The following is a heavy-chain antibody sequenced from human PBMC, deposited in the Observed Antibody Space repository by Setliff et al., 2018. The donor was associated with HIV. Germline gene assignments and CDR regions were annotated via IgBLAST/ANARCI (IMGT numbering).Heavy chain of an antibody. CDR1: GFTFDDYG. Sequence: GGSLRLSCAASGFTFDDYGMTWVRQAPGKGLEWLSGISWNGGSTGYADSVQGRFTISRDNAKNSLYLQMHSLRVEDTAFYYCARDKRDDNFLTSRISSVFDFWGEGTLVTVSS. J-gene: IGHJ4*02. V-gene: IGHV3-20*04. CDR2: ISWNGGST. CDR3: ARDKRDDNFLTSRISSVFDF. D-gene: IGHD1-1*01.